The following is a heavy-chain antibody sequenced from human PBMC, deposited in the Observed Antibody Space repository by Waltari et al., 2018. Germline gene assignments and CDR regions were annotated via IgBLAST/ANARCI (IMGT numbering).Heavy chain of an antibody. Sequence: LVQSGTAVRRPGASVKVSCKASRNAISQHSPHWVRRSPGQGLEWLGWIDPNSGATNYGRKFKDRITLTWDTSVNTAYMELTRLASFDTGVYYCAREYCAGECRLFDFWGQGTGLTVSS. V-gene: IGHV1-2*02. CDR1: RNAISQHS. CDR3: AREYCAGECRLFDF. D-gene: IGHD2-21*01. CDR2: IDPNSGAT. J-gene: IGHJ4*02.